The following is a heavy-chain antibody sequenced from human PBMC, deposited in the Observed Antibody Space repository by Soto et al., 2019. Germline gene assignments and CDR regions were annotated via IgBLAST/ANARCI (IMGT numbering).Heavy chain of an antibody. CDR1: GYKFTTYG. J-gene: IGHJ4*02. CDR2: ISPYNGNT. D-gene: IGHD3-9*01. V-gene: IGHV1-18*01. CDR3: AREGGLRSYDWPPDY. Sequence: QVQLVQSGAEVKKPGASVKVSCKASGYKFTTYGVSWVRQAPGQGLEWMGWISPYNGNTNYAQTLQGRVSMTTDTATGTAYLAVRSLRSDDTAVYFCAREGGLRSYDWPPDYWGQGTLVTVSS.